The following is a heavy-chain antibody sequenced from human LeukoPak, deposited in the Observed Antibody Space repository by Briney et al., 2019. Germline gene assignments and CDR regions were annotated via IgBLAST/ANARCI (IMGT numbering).Heavy chain of an antibody. V-gene: IGHV3-23*01. J-gene: IGHJ4*02. CDR3: AKGRGFTSSTRYNY. Sequence: PGGSLRLSCAASGFTSSNYAMSWVRQAPGKGLEWVSPISGSGDSTSYADSVKGRFTISRDNSKNTLYLQMNSLRAEDTAVYYCAKGRGFTSSTRYNYWGQGTLVTVSS. CDR2: ISGSGDST. D-gene: IGHD6-13*01. CDR1: GFTSSNYA.